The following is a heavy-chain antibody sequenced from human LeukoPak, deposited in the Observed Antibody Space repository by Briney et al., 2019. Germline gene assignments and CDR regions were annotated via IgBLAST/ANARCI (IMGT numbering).Heavy chain of an antibody. D-gene: IGHD4-23*01. CDR1: GYTFTSYA. CDR3: ATRTATVITPY. CDR2: INTNTGNP. J-gene: IGHJ4*02. Sequence: GASVTVSCKASGYTFTSYAMYWVRQAPGQGLEWMGWINTNTGNPTYAQGFTGRFVFSLDTSVSTAYLQISSLKAEDTAVYYCATRTATVITPYWGQGTLVTVSS. V-gene: IGHV7-4-1*02.